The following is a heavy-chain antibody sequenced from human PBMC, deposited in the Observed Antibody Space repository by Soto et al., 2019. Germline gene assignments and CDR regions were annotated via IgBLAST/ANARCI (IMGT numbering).Heavy chain of an antibody. CDR2: ISFDGVIR. J-gene: IGHJ4*02. CDR3: TREPVTTKWFFDN. D-gene: IGHD2-8*01. V-gene: IGHV3-30*14. Sequence: VQLVESGGGLVQPGRSLRLSCTTSGFTFSAYSMHWFRQAPGKGLEWVAVISFDGVIRNYADSVKGRFTISRDNSRNNLDLQMSSLRLEDTALYYCTREPVTTKWFFDNWGQGIVVVVSS. CDR1: GFTFSAYS.